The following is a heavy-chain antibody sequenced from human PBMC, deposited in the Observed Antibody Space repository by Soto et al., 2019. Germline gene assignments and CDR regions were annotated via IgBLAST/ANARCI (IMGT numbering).Heavy chain of an antibody. D-gene: IGHD6-19*01. V-gene: IGHV1-69*13. J-gene: IGHJ6*02. Sequence: GASVKVSCKASGGTFSSYAISWVRQAPGQGLEWMGGIIPIFGTANYAQKFQGRVTITADESTSTAYMELSSVTAADTAVYYCARGQRERQWLDNYYYYGMDVWGQGTTVTVSS. CDR2: IIPIFGTA. CDR1: GGTFSSYA. CDR3: ARGQRERQWLDNYYYYGMDV.